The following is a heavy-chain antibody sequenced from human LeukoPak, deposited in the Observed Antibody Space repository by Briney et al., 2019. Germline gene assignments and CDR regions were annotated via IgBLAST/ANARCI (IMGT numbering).Heavy chain of an antibody. Sequence: GGSVRLSCAASGFTFSTYHMHWVRQAPGKGLEWVAVISYDGRNTDYADSVKGRLTISRDISKNTLYLQMNSLRLEDTALYYCTRDGQRTGENLDYWGQGTLVTVSS. CDR2: ISYDGRNT. D-gene: IGHD6-25*01. J-gene: IGHJ4*02. V-gene: IGHV3-30*03. CDR1: GFTFSTYH. CDR3: TRDGQRTGENLDY.